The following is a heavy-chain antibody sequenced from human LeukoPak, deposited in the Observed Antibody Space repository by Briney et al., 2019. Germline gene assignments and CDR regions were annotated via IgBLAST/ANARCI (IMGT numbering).Heavy chain of an antibody. Sequence: GGSLRLSCAASGFTFSSYAMSWVRQAPGKGLEWVSAISGSGGSTYYADSVKGRFTISRDNSKNTLYLQMNSLRAEDTAVYYCAKGYYDYVRGSYYFDYWGQGTLVTVSS. CDR1: GFTFSSYA. V-gene: IGHV3-23*01. D-gene: IGHD3-16*01. J-gene: IGHJ4*02. CDR3: AKGYYDYVRGSYYFDY. CDR2: ISGSGGST.